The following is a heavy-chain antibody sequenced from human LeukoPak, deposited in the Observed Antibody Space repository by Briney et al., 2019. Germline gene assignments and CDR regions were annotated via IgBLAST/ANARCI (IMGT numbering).Heavy chain of an antibody. CDR3: AKDRGLWLGEGSWFDP. V-gene: IGHV3-30*18. CDR1: GFSFSSYG. D-gene: IGHD3-10*01. Sequence: GRPLRLSCGGSGFSFSSYGMHWVRQAPGKGLEWVAVISYDGSNKNYADSVKGRFTISRDNSKSTLYLQVNSLRAEDTAVYYCAKDRGLWLGEGSWFDPWGQGTLVTVSS. CDR2: ISYDGSNK. J-gene: IGHJ5*02.